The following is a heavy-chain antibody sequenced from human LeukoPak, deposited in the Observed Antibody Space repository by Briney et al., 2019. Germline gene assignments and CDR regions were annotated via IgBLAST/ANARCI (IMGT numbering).Heavy chain of an antibody. Sequence: GGSLRLSCAASGFTFSSYAMHWVRQAPGKGLEWVAVISYDGSNKYYADSVKGRFTISRDNSKNTLYLQMNSLRAEDTAVYYCAKDYKALRDYYGSEFDYWGQGTLVTVSS. V-gene: IGHV3-30*04. CDR3: AKDYKALRDYYGSEFDY. D-gene: IGHD3-10*01. J-gene: IGHJ4*02. CDR2: ISYDGSNK. CDR1: GFTFSSYA.